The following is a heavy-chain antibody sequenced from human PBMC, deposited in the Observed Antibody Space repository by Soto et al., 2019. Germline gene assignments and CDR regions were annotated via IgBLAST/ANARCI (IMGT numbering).Heavy chain of an antibody. V-gene: IGHV4-30-4*01. CDR2: IYNSGSI. CDR3: AKGPSGDKVDS. J-gene: IGHJ4*02. Sequence: PSETLSLTCTVSGGSISSGDYSWSWIRQPPGKGLEWLGHIYNSGSIYNNPSLGGRVTISVDVSKNQFSLNLNSVTAADTAVYYCAKGPSGDKVDSWGQGTLVTVSS. D-gene: IGHD7-27*01. CDR1: GGSISSGDYS.